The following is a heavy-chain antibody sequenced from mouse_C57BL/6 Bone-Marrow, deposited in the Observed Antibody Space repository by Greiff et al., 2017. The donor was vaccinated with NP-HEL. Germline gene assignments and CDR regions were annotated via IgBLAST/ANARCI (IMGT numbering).Heavy chain of an antibody. Sequence: QVQLQQSGAELVRPGTSVKVSCKASGYAFTNYLIEWVKQRPGQGLEWIGVINPGSGGTNYNEKFKGKATLTADKSSSTAYMQLSSLTSEDSAVYFCSRKYYGSSGFAYWGQGTLVTVSA. J-gene: IGHJ3*01. CDR1: GYAFTNYL. D-gene: IGHD1-1*01. CDR2: INPGSGGT. V-gene: IGHV1-54*01. CDR3: SRKYYGSSGFAY.